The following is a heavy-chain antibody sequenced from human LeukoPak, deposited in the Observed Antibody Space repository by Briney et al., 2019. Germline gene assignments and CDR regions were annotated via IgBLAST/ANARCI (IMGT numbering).Heavy chain of an antibody. V-gene: IGHV3-7*01. J-gene: IGHJ4*02. D-gene: IGHD5-24*01. CDR2: IKQDGSEK. CDR3: AKGLRDGSNKYFDS. CDR1: GFTFSSYW. Sequence: QSGGSLRLSXAASGFTFSSYWMSWVRQAPGKGLEWVANIKQDGSEKYYVDSVKGRFTISRDNAKNSLYLQMNSLRPEDTAVYYCAKGLRDGSNKYFDSWGQGTLVTVSS.